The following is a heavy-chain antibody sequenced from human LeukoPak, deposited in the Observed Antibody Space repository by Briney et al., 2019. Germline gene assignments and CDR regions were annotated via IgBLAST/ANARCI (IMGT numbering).Heavy chain of an antibody. CDR1: GFTFSSYS. CDR3: ARDGSGSWDDFWSGYPNWFDP. CDR2: ISSSSSTI. Sequence: GGSLRLSCAASGFTFSSYSMNWVRQAPGKGLEWVSYISSSSSTIYYADSVKGRFTISRDNAKNSLYLQMNSLRAEDTAVYYCARDGSGSWDDFWSGYPNWFDPWGQGTLVTVSS. V-gene: IGHV3-48*04. J-gene: IGHJ5*02. D-gene: IGHD3-3*01.